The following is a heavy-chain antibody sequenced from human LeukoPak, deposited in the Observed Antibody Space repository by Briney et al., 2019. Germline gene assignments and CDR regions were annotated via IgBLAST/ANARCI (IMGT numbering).Heavy chain of an antibody. CDR3: ASLYYYDSSGYYYDY. V-gene: IGHV4-34*01. J-gene: IGHJ4*02. CDR1: GGSFSGYY. CDR2: INHSGST. D-gene: IGHD3-22*01. Sequence: PSETLSLTCAVYGGSFSGYYWSWIRQPPGKGLEWIGEINHSGSTNYNPSLKSRATISVDTSKNQFSLKLSSVTAADTAVYYCASLYYYDSSGYYYDYWGQGTLVTVSS.